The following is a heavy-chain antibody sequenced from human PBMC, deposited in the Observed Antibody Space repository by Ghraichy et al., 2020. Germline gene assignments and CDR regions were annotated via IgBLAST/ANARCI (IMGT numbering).Heavy chain of an antibody. CDR1: GGSISSYY. V-gene: IGHV4-59*01. Sequence: SETLSLTCTVSGGSISSYYWSWIRQPPGKGLEWIGYIYYSGSTNYNPSLKSRVTISVDTSKNQFSLKLSSVTAADTAVYYCARALTPPYYDILAGAFDIWGQGTMVTVSS. D-gene: IGHD3-9*01. J-gene: IGHJ3*02. CDR3: ARALTPPYYDILAGAFDI. CDR2: IYYSGST.